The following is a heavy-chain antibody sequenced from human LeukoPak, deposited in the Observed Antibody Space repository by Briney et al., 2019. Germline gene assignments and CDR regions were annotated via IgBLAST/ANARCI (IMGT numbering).Heavy chain of an antibody. CDR3: ARAVRQSEYDY. Sequence: PGGSLRLSCAASGFTFSSYGMHWVRQAPGKGLEWVSAIGTAGDTYYPGSVKGRFTISRENAKNSLYLQMNSLRAGDTAVYYCARAVRQSEYDYWGQGTLVTVSS. CDR1: GFTFSSYG. V-gene: IGHV3-13*01. D-gene: IGHD2/OR15-2a*01. J-gene: IGHJ4*02. CDR2: IGTAGDT.